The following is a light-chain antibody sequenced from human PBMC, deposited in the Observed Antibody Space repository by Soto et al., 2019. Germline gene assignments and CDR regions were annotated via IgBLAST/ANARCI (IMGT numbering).Light chain of an antibody. CDR3: QSYDSSLRGYV. CDR2: GNN. CDR1: SSNIGAGND. Sequence: QSVLTQPPSVSGAPGQRVTISCTGSSSNIGAGNDVQWYQQLPGTAPKLLIFGNNNRPSGVPDRVSGSKSGTSASLAISGLQAEDEADYYCQSYDSSLRGYVFGTGTKLTVL. J-gene: IGLJ1*01. V-gene: IGLV1-40*01.